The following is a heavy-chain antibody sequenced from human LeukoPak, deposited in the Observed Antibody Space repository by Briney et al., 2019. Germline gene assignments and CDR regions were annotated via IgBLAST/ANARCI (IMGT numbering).Heavy chain of an antibody. V-gene: IGHV3-30*03. J-gene: IGHJ3*02. Sequence: GGSLRPSCAASGFTFSSFGIHWVRQAPGKGLEWVAVVSYDGSNKYYTDSVKGRFTISRDNSKNTLYLQMNSLRAEDTAVYYCAAHQSAFDIWGQGTMVTVSS. CDR2: VSYDGSNK. CDR3: AAHQSAFDI. CDR1: GFTFSSFG.